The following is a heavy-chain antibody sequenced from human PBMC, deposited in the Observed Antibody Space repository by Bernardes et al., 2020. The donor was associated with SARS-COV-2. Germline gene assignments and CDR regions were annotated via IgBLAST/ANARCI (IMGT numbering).Heavy chain of an antibody. Sequence: ASVKVSCKASGYTFTSYGISWVRQAPGQGLEWMGWISAYNGNTNYAQKLQGRVTMTTDTSTSTAYMELRSLRSDDTAVYYCARDRSGIYNPRHLDYWGQGTLVTVSS. CDR2: ISAYNGNT. J-gene: IGHJ4*02. CDR3: ARDRSGIYNPRHLDY. CDR1: GYTFTSYG. V-gene: IGHV1-18*04. D-gene: IGHD1-26*01.